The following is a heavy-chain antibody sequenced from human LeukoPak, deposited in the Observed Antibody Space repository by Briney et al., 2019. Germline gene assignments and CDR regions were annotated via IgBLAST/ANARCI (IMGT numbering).Heavy chain of an antibody. CDR1: GFTFSSYW. CDR3: AKEWIQLWFDY. J-gene: IGHJ4*02. CDR2: IKQDGSEK. D-gene: IGHD5-18*01. Sequence: GGSLRLSCAASGFTFSSYWMSWVRQAPGKGLEWVANIKQDGSEKYYVDSVKGRFTISRDNAKNSLYLQMNSLRAEDTAVYYCAKEWIQLWFDYWGQGTLVTVSS. V-gene: IGHV3-7*01.